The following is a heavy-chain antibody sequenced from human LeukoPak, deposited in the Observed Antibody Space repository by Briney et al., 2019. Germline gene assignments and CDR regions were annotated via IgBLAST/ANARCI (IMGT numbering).Heavy chain of an antibody. D-gene: IGHD4-23*01. J-gene: IGHJ6*02. CDR1: GGTFSSYA. Sequence: SVKVSCRASGGTFSSYAISWVRQAPGQGLEWMGGIIPIFGTANYAQKFQGRVTITADESTSIAYMELSSLRSEDTAVYYCARVTPYYYYGMDVWGQGTTVTVSS. V-gene: IGHV1-69*13. CDR3: ARVTPYYYYGMDV. CDR2: IIPIFGTA.